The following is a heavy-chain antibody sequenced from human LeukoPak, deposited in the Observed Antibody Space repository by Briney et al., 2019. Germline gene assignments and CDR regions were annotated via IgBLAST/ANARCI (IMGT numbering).Heavy chain of an antibody. CDR2: IIPIFGTA. V-gene: IGHV1-69*05. CDR3: AAAAEIVLKPGWFDP. Sequence: SVKVSCKASGGTFSSYAISWVRQAPGQGLEWMGGIIPIFGTANYAQKFQGRVTITTDESTSTAYMELSSLRSEDTAVYYCAAAAEIVLKPGWFDPWGQGTLVTVSS. D-gene: IGHD2-8*01. J-gene: IGHJ5*02. CDR1: GGTFSSYA.